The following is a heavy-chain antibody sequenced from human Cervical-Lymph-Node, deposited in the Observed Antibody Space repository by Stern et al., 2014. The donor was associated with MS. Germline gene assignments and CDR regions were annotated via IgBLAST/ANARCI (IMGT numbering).Heavy chain of an antibody. Sequence: EVQLVESGGGLVKPGESLRLSCDASGFTFSHYSINWVRQAPGKGLEWISSIRNNSTHTDYEDSVEGRFTISRDSAKDSVSLHMVSLRAEDTAVYYCARARVGDYARSPHLDSWGQGTLVTVSS. CDR2: IRNNSTHT. J-gene: IGHJ4*02. CDR1: GFTFSHYS. D-gene: IGHD4-17*01. V-gene: IGHV3-21*01. CDR3: ARARVGDYARSPHLDS.